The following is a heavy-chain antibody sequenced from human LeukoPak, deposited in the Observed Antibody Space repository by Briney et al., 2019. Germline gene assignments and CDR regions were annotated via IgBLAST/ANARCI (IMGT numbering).Heavy chain of an antibody. CDR3: ARGVTGRDPYYYYYMDV. D-gene: IGHD1-20*01. CDR1: GFTFSSYA. J-gene: IGHJ6*03. V-gene: IGHV3-21*01. Sequence: GGSLRLSCAASGFTFSSYAMNWVRQAPGKGLEWVSSISSSSSYIYYADSVKGRFTISRDNAKNSLYLQMNSLRAEDTAVYYCARGVTGRDPYYYYYMDVWGKGTTVTVSS. CDR2: ISSSSSYI.